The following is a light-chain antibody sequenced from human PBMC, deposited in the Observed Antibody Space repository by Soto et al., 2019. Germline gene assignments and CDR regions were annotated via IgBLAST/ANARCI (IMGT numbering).Light chain of an antibody. Sequence: QSVLTQPPSAYGAPGQRVTISCSGSRSKIGSQVVQWFQHIPVTAPKLLMQNNNERPSGVPDRFSGYKSGTSASLAISGLQSEDEGDYYCATWDDSLDGPVFGGGTKLTVL. V-gene: IGLV1-44*01. CDR2: NNN. CDR3: ATWDDSLDGPV. CDR1: RSKIGSQV. J-gene: IGLJ2*01.